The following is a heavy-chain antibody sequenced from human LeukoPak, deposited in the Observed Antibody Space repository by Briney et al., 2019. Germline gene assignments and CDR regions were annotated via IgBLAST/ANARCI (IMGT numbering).Heavy chain of an antibody. CDR3: ARDRRRGFDY. Sequence: GGSLRLSCAATRFTFSSYSMNWVRQAPGKGLEWVSSISSSSSYIYYADSVKGRFTISRDNAKNSLYLQMNSLRAEDTAVYYCARDRRRGFDYWGQGTLVTVSS. D-gene: IGHD1-1*01. CDR2: ISSSSSYI. CDR1: RFTFSSYS. V-gene: IGHV3-21*01. J-gene: IGHJ4*02.